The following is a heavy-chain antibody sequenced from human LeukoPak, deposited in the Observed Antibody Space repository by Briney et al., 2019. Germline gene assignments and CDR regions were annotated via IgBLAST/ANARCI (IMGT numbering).Heavy chain of an antibody. D-gene: IGHD5-24*01. CDR3: ATLAVEMAIDY. Sequence: ASVKVSCKASGYTFTSYGTSWVRQAPGQGLEWMGWISAYNGNTNYAQKLQGRVTMTTDTSTSTAYMELRSLRSEDTAVYYCATLAVEMAIDYWGQGTLVTVSS. J-gene: IGHJ4*02. V-gene: IGHV1-18*01. CDR2: ISAYNGNT. CDR1: GYTFTSYG.